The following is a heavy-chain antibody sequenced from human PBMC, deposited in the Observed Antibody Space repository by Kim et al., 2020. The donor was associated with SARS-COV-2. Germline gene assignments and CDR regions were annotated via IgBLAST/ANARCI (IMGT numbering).Heavy chain of an antibody. CDR2: IYYSGST. V-gene: IGHV4-39*01. D-gene: IGHD4-17*01. J-gene: IGHJ5*02. Sequence: SETLSLTCTVSGGSISSSSYYWGWIRQPPGKGLEWIGSIYYSGSTYYNPSLKSRVTISVDTSKNQFSLKLSSVTAADTAVYYCARTAVGDGDYSNWFDPWGQGTLVTVSS. CDR3: ARTAVGDGDYSNWFDP. CDR1: GGSISSSSYY.